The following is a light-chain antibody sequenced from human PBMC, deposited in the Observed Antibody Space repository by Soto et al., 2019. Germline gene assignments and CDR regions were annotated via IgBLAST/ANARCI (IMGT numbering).Light chain of an antibody. J-gene: IGKJ4*01. Sequence: DIVMTRSPDSLAVSLGERATINCKSSQSVLYSSNNKNYLAWYQQKPGQPPKLLIYWASTRESGVPDRFSGSGSGTDFTLTISSLQAEDVAVYFCQHYYTTLPLTFGGGTKVEIK. CDR2: WAS. V-gene: IGKV4-1*01. CDR3: QHYYTTLPLT. CDR1: QSVLYSSNNKNY.